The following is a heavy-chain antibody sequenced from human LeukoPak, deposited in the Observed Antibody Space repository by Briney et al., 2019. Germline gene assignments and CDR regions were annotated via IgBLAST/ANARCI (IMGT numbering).Heavy chain of an antibody. D-gene: IGHD1-26*01. CDR2: IYYSGST. V-gene: IGHV4-59*08. J-gene: IGHJ4*02. CDR1: GGSVSSYY. Sequence: SETLSLTCTVSGGSVSSYYWSWIRQPPGKGLEWIAYIYYSGSTNYNPSLKSRVTISVDTSKSQFSLKLSSVTAANTAVYYCARHPSDRIVGATIFDFWGQGTLVAVSS. CDR3: ARHPSDRIVGATIFDF.